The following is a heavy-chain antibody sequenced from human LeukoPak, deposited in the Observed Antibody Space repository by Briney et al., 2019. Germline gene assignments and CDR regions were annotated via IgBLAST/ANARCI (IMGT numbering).Heavy chain of an antibody. CDR2: IYSGGST. CDR1: GFTVSGNY. V-gene: IGHV3-66*01. D-gene: IGHD5-18*01. CDR3: ARDPEYSYGRQDDY. Sequence: PGGSLRLSCAASGFTVSGNYMSWVRQAPGKGLEWVSVIYSGGSTYYADSVKGRFTISRDNSKNTLYLQMNSLRAEDTAVYYCARDPEYSYGRQDDYWGQGTLVTVSS. J-gene: IGHJ4*02.